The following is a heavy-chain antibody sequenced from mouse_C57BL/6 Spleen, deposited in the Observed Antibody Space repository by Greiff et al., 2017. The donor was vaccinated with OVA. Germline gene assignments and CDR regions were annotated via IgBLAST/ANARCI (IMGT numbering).Heavy chain of an antibody. D-gene: IGHD2-4*01. V-gene: IGHV1-22*01. Sequence: VQLKESGPELVKPGASVKMSCKASGYTFTDYNMHWVKQSHGKSLEWIGYINPNNGGTSYNQKFKGKATLTVNKSSSTAYMELRSLTSEDSAVYYCARDYYYAMDYWGQGTSVTVSS. CDR1: GYTFTDYN. J-gene: IGHJ4*01. CDR3: ARDYYYAMDY. CDR2: INPNNGGT.